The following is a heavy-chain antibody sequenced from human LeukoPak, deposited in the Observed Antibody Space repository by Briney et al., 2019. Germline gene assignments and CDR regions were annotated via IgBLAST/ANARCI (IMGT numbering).Heavy chain of an antibody. D-gene: IGHD6-19*01. J-gene: IGHJ6*04. V-gene: IGHV3-23*01. CDR2: ISGSGGST. Sequence: GGSLRLSCAASGFTFSSYAMSWVRQAPGKGLEWVSAISGSGGSTYYADSVKGRFTISRDNSKNTLYLQMNSLRAEDTAVYYCAKDPMFEGSGWYRSYYYYYGMDVWGKGTTVTVSS. CDR3: AKDPMFEGSGWYRSYYYYYGMDV. CDR1: GFTFSSYA.